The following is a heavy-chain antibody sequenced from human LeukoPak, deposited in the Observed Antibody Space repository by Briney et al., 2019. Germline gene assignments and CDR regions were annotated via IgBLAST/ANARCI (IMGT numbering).Heavy chain of an antibody. D-gene: IGHD5-12*01. J-gene: IGHJ4*02. CDR3: ARGAGYAIGY. CDR1: GGSFSGYY. V-gene: IGHV4-34*01. Sequence: SETLSFTCAAYGGSFSGYYWSWIRQPPGKGLEWIGEINHSGSTNYNPSLKSRVTISVDTSKNQFSLKLSSVTAADTAVYYCARGAGYAIGYWGQGTLVTVSS. CDR2: INHSGST.